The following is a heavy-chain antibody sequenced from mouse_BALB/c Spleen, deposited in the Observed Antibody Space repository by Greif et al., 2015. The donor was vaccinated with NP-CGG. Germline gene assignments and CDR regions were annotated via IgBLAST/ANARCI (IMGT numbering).Heavy chain of an antibody. J-gene: IGHJ4*01. CDR2: INPSTGYT. V-gene: IGHV1-7*01. Sequence: VQLQPSGAELAKPGASVKMSCKASGYTFTSYWMHWVKQRPGQGLEWIGYINPSTGYTEYNQKFKDKATLTADKSSSTACMQLSGLTSEYSAGYYCARSRYYYGSSGYAMDYWGQGTSVTVSS. CDR1: GYTFTSYW. D-gene: IGHD1-1*01. CDR3: ARSRYYYGSSGYAMDY.